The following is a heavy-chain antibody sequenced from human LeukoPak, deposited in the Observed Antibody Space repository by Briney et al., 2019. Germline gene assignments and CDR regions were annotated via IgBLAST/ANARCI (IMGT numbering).Heavy chain of an antibody. Sequence: GGSLRLSCSTSGFTFDDYAMHWVRQAPGKGLEWVSSITWNSGQIDYAQSVRGRFTISRDNAKNSLYLQMNSLRAEDTAVYYCAKDPGGKSDYWGQGTLVTVSS. V-gene: IGHV3-9*01. D-gene: IGHD3-16*01. CDR1: GFTFDDYA. J-gene: IGHJ4*02. CDR3: AKDPGGKSDY. CDR2: ITWNSGQI.